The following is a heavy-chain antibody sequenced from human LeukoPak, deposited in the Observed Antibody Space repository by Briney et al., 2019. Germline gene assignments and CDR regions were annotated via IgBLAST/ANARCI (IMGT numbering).Heavy chain of an antibody. CDR3: GRDLRGYSFGFGGDF. V-gene: IGHV3-66*01. CDR1: GFTLSVNF. CDR2: MYSGGST. Sequence: PGGSLRLSCAASGFTLSVNFMSGAPHAPGRGLEWVSVMYSGGSTFYADSVKGRFTISRDGYKNTLDLQMDSMGVDDTAVYCGGRDLRGYSFGFGGDFWGQGTLVTVSS. D-gene: IGHD3-10*01. J-gene: IGHJ4*02.